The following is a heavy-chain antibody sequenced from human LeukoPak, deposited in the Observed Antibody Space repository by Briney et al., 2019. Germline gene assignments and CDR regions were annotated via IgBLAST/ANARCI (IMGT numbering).Heavy chain of an antibody. D-gene: IGHD3-16*02. V-gene: IGHV3-7*01. CDR1: GFTFGSYW. J-gene: IGHJ4*02. CDR3: ATGVIGY. CDR2: IKQDGSEK. Sequence: GGSLRLSCAASGFTFGSYWMNWVRQAPGKGLEWVANIKQDGSEKYYVDSVKGRFTISRDNAKNSLYLQMNSLRAEDTAVYYCATGVIGYWGQGTLVTVSS.